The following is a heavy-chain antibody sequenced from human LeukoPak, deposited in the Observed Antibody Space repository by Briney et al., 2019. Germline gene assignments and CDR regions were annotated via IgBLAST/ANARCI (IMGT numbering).Heavy chain of an antibody. Sequence: TLSLTCAVFGGSISSGSYYWCWIRQPAGKGLEWIGRIHSSGSTNYNPPLKSRVSISADTSKNQFSLKLTSVTAADTAVYYCARDGDYGDYEYWGQGTLVTVSS. CDR1: GGSISSGSYY. V-gene: IGHV4-61*02. CDR2: IHSSGST. CDR3: ARDGDYGDYEY. J-gene: IGHJ4*02. D-gene: IGHD4-17*01.